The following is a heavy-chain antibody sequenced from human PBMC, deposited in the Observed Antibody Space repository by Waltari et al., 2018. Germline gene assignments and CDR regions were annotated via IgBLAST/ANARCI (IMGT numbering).Heavy chain of an antibody. CDR1: GFTFRSYG. CDR3: ARDLESRDGPGY. CDR2: RWYDGSNK. V-gene: IGHV3-33*01. J-gene: IGHJ4*02. D-gene: IGHD2-2*01. Sequence: QVQLVESGGGVVQPGRSLRLSCAASGFTFRSYGMHWVRQAPGKGLEWVAVRWYDGSNKYYADSVKGRFTISRDNSKNTLYLQMNSLRAEDTAVYYCARDLESRDGPGYWGQGTLVTVSS.